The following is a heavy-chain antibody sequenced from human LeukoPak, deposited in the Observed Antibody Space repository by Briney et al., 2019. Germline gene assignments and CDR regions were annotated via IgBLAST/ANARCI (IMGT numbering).Heavy chain of an antibody. Sequence: GGSPRLSWAASGFTFDDYAIDWVRQPPGKGLEWVFVICGTGGSTYYEDSVKGRFATSRNKSKMSLYLLMNTLRTEDTALYYCAKGHKDGGRLIDYWGQGTLVTVSS. CDR3: AKGHKDGGRLIDY. CDR2: ICGTGGST. J-gene: IGHJ4*02. V-gene: IGHV3-43*02. CDR1: GFTFDDYA. D-gene: IGHD6-25*01.